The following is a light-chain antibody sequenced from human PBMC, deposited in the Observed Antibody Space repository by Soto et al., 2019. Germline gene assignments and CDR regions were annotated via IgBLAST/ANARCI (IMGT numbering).Light chain of an antibody. CDR3: QQYNNWPRT. CDR2: GAS. J-gene: IGKJ1*01. V-gene: IGKV3-15*01. Sequence: MTQSPSTLSASVGDRVTITCRASQSISSGLAWYQQKPGQAPRLLIYGASTRATGIPARFSGSGSGTEFTLTISSLQSEDFAVYYCQQYNNWPRTFGQGTKVDIK. CDR1: QSISSG.